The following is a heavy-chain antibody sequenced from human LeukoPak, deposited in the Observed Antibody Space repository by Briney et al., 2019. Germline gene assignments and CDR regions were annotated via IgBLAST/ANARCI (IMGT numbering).Heavy chain of an antibody. CDR1: GSTFNTYW. CDR3: ARDSDWILFDY. CDR2: VNREGTTT. V-gene: IGHV3-74*01. D-gene: IGHD2-2*03. J-gene: IGHJ4*02. Sequence: PGGSLRLSCAASGSTFNTYWMHWVRQAPGKGLVWVARVNREGTTTAYADSVKGRFIISRDNSKNTLYLQMNNLRAEDTAVYYCARDSDWILFDYWGQGTPVTVSS.